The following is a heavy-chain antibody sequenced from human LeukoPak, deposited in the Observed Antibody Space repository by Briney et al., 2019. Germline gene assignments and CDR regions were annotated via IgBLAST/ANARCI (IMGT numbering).Heavy chain of an antibody. J-gene: IGHJ4*02. D-gene: IGHD3-10*01. CDR2: ISGSGGST. CDR3: AKDQLGFGELFPKVFDY. Sequence: GGSLRLSCAASGFTFSSYAMSWVRQAPGKGLEWVSAISGSGGSTYYADSVKGRFTISRDNSNNTLFLQMNSLRAEDTAVYYCAKDQLGFGELFPKVFDYWGQGTLVTVSS. V-gene: IGHV3-23*01. CDR1: GFTFSSYA.